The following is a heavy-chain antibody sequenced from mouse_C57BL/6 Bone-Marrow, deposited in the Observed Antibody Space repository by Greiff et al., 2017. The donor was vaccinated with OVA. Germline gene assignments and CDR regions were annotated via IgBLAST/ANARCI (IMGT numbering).Heavy chain of an antibody. D-gene: IGHD1-1*01. V-gene: IGHV14-4*01. CDR2: IDPENGDT. J-gene: IGHJ2*01. Sequence: EVKLQESGAELVRPGASVKLSCTASGFNIKDDYMHWVKQRPEQGLEWIGWIDPENGDTEYASKFQGKATITADTSSNTAYLQLSSLTSEDTAVYYCTSITTVVATTDYFDYWGQGTTLTVSS. CDR3: TSITTVVATTDYFDY. CDR1: GFNIKDDY.